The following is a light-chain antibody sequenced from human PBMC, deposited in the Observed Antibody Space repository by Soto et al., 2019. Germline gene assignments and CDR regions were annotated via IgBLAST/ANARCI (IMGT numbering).Light chain of an antibody. Sequence: QSVLTQPPSASGTPGQRVTISCSGSSSNIGSFAVNWYQQLPGTAPKVLIYSNNQRPSGVPDRFSGSKSGTSASLAIRGLQSEDEADYSCATWDDSLNAYVFGTGTKLTVL. V-gene: IGLV1-44*01. CDR3: ATWDDSLNAYV. CDR1: SSNIGSFA. J-gene: IGLJ1*01. CDR2: SNN.